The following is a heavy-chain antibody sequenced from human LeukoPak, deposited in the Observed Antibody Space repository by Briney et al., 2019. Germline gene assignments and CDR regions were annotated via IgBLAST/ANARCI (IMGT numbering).Heavy chain of an antibody. J-gene: IGHJ5*02. Sequence: GGSLRLSCAASGFTFSSYEMNWVRQAPGKGLEWVSYISSSGSTIYYADSVKGRFTISRDNAKNSLYLQMNSLRAEDTAVYYCAREYGDWFDPWGQETLVTVSS. CDR3: AREYGDWFDP. CDR2: ISSSGSTI. D-gene: IGHD4/OR15-4a*01. CDR1: GFTFSSYE. V-gene: IGHV3-48*03.